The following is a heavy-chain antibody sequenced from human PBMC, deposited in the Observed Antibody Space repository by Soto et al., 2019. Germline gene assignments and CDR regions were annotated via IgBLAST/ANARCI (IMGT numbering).Heavy chain of an antibody. CDR2: ISAYNGNT. CDR3: AREGVHCSRSRRYITPDSYGMNV. D-gene: IGHD3-10*01. CDR1: GYTFTSFG. V-gene: IGHV1-18*01. Sequence: ASVKVSCKASGYTFTSFGISWVRQAPGQGLEWMGWISAYNGNTNYAQKFQGRVTMTTDTSTNTVYMDLRSLRSDDTAVYYCAREGVHCSRSRRYITPDSYGMNVLCQAMTVTVS. J-gene: IGHJ6*02.